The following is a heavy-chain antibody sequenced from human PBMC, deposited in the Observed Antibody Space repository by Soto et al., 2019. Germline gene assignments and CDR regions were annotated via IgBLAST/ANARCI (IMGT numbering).Heavy chain of an antibody. CDR3: ARLPAVPGSLAWFDP. D-gene: IGHD3-10*01. CDR2: IYHSGTT. Sequence: WTWIRQPPGKGLEWIAYIYHSGTTRYNPSLNSRATISADTSKNQLSLKLSSVTTADTAVYYCARLPAVPGSLAWFDPWGQGTLVTVSS. J-gene: IGHJ5*02. V-gene: IGHV4-59*08.